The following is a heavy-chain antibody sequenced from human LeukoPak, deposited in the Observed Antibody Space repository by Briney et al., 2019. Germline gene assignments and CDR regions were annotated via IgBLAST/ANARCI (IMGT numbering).Heavy chain of an antibody. Sequence: ASVKVSCKASGYTFTSYDINWVRQATGQGLEWMGWMNPLSGNTGYAQKFQGRVTMTTDTSTSTAYMELRSLRSDATAVYYCALTVADYYYYYMDVWGKGTTVTISS. CDR3: ALTVADYYYYYMDV. CDR1: GYTFTSYD. J-gene: IGHJ6*03. CDR2: MNPLSGNT. V-gene: IGHV1-8*02. D-gene: IGHD4-23*01.